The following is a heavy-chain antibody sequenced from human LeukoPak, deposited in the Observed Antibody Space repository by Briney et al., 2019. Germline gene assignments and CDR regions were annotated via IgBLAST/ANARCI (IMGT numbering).Heavy chain of an antibody. CDR2: ISGSSGNI. CDR3: ASPVRG. CDR1: GFPFGDYY. V-gene: IGHV3-11*03. Sequence: GGSLSLSCTASGFPFGDYYMSWIRQAPGKGLEWVSYISGSSGNINYADSVKGRFTISRDNAKNSLYLQMNSLRDEDTAVYYCASPVRGWGQGALVTVSS. J-gene: IGHJ4*02. D-gene: IGHD3-10*01.